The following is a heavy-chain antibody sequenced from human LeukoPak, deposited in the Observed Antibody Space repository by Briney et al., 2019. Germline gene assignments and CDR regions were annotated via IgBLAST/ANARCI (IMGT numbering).Heavy chain of an antibody. Sequence: PGGSLRLSCAASGFTFSSDGMHWVRQAPGKGLEWLAVIWYDGSNKYYADSVKGRFTIYRDNSKNTLYLQMNSLRAEDTAVYYCARGLYDRSGYYVTPDYWGQGPLVTVSS. CDR3: ARGLYDRSGYYVTPDY. CDR1: GFTFSSDG. CDR2: IWYDGSNK. D-gene: IGHD3-22*01. V-gene: IGHV3-33*01. J-gene: IGHJ4*02.